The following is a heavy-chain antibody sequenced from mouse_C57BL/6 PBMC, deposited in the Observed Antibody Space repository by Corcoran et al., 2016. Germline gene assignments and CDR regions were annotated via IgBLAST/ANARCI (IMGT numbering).Heavy chain of an antibody. V-gene: IGHV9-3*01. J-gene: IGHJ3*01. CDR2: INTYSGVP. D-gene: IGHD1-1*02. Sequence: QIQLVQSGPELKKPGETVKISCKASGYTFTTYGMSWVKQAPGKGLKWMGWINTYSGVPTYADDFKGRFAFSLETSASTAYLQINNLKNEDTATYFCARSGYGRFAYWGQGTLVTVSA. CDR3: ARSGYGRFAY. CDR1: GYTFTTYG.